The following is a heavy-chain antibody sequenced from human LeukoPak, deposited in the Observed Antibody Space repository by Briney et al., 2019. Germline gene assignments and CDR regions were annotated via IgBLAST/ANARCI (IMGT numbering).Heavy chain of an antibody. CDR1: GYIFTSYY. Sequence: ASVKVSCKASGYIFTSYYMHWVRQAPGQGLEWMGIINPSGGSTSYAQKFQGRVTMTRDMSTSTVYMEVSSLRSEDTAVYYCAKSNGYGLVDIWGQGTMVTVSS. CDR3: AKSNGYGLVDI. CDR2: INPSGGST. V-gene: IGHV1-46*01. J-gene: IGHJ3*02. D-gene: IGHD3-10*01.